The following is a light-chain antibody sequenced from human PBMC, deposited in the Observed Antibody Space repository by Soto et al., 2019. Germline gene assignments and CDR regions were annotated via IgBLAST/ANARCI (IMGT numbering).Light chain of an antibody. J-gene: IGKJ4*01. CDR1: QGITNY. CDR3: QKYNSAPLT. Sequence: DIPMTQYPSYLSASVGDRVNITCRASQGITNYLAWYQQKPGKVPKVMIYAASTLQSGVPSRFSGSGSGTDFTLTISSLQPEDVATYFCQKYNSAPLTLGGGTKVDIK. CDR2: AAS. V-gene: IGKV1-27*01.